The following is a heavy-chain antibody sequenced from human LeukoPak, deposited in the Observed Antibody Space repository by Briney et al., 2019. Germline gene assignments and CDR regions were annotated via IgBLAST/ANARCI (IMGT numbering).Heavy chain of an antibody. CDR3: ARSEPGGGILTVSPNDY. D-gene: IGHD3-9*01. Sequence: GGSLRLSCAASGFSFSIYSMHWVRQAPGKGLEWVSSISSSSTYIYHADSVKGRFTISRDNAKNSLYLQMNSLRAEDTAVYYCARSEPGGGILTVSPNDYWGQGTLVTVSS. J-gene: IGHJ4*02. CDR1: GFSFSIYS. V-gene: IGHV3-21*01. CDR2: ISSSSTYI.